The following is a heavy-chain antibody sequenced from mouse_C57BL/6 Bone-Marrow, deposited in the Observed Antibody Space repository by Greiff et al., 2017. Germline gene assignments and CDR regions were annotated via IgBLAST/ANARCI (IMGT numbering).Heavy chain of an antibody. CDR1: GFNIKDDY. V-gene: IGHV14-4*01. CDR3: TTTGSMDY. CDR2: IDPENGDT. Sequence: EVQLQQSGAELVRPGASVKLSCTASGFNIKDDYMHWVKQRPEQGLEWIGWIDPENGDTEYASKFQGKATITADTSSNTAYLQLSSLPSEDAAVYYCTTTGSMDYWGQGTSVTVSS. D-gene: IGHD4-1*01. J-gene: IGHJ4*01.